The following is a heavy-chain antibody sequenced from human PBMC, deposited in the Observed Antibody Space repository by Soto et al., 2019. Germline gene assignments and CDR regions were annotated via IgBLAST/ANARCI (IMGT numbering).Heavy chain of an antibody. CDR3: TRGPEPYNWFDP. CDR2: IRSKAYGGTT. Sequence: PGGSLRLSCTASGFTFGDYAMSWVRQAPGKGLEWVGFIRSKAYGGTTEYAASVKGRFTISRDDSKSNAYLQMNSLKTEDTAVYYCTRGPEPYNWFDPWGQGTLVTSPQ. J-gene: IGHJ5*02. V-gene: IGHV3-49*04. CDR1: GFTFGDYA.